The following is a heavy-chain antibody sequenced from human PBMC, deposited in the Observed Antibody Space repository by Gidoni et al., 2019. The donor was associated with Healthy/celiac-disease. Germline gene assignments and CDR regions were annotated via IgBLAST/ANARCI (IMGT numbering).Heavy chain of an antibody. J-gene: IGHJ4*02. V-gene: IGHV3-23*01. CDR2: ISGSGGST. Sequence: EVQLLESGGGLVQPGGSLRLSCAASGFTFSSYAMSWVRQAPGKGLEGGSAISGSGGSTYDADSVKGRFTISRDNSKNTLYLQMNSLRAEDTAVYYCAKAGHYYDSSGSSPFDYWGQGTLVTVSS. D-gene: IGHD3-22*01. CDR3: AKAGHYYDSSGSSPFDY. CDR1: GFTFSSYA.